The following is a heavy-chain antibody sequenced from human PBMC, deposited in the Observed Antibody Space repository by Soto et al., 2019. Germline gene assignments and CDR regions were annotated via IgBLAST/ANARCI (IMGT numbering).Heavy chain of an antibody. CDR2: VSPYNGNA. CDR1: GYTFSNYA. CDR3: AREISLIMAAPDY. J-gene: IGHJ4*02. D-gene: IGHD2-8*01. Sequence: ASVKVSCKTSGYTFSNYAISWVRQAPGQGLEWMGWVSPYNGNANYTEKFQGRVSMTTDTSTTTAYMELTSLTSDDTAIYYCAREISLIMAAPDYWGQGTPVTFSS. V-gene: IGHV1-18*04.